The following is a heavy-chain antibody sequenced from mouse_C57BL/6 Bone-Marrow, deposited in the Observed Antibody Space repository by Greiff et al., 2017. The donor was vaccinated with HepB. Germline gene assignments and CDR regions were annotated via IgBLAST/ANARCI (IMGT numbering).Heavy chain of an antibody. CDR3: TTGNFDV. CDR2: IDPENGDT. Sequence: EVQLVESGAELVRPGASVKLSCTASGFNIKDDYMHWVKQRPEQGLEWIGWIDPENGDTEYASKFQGKATITADTSSNTAYLQLSSLTSEDTAVYYCTTGNFDVWGTGTTVTVSS. V-gene: IGHV14-4*01. CDR1: GFNIKDDY. J-gene: IGHJ1*03.